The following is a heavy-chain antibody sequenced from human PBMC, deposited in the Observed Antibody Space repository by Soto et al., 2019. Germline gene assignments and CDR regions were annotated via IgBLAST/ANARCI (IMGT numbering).Heavy chain of an antibody. CDR1: GYSFTSYW. V-gene: IGHV5-51*01. CDR3: ASLGGYCSSTSCPSSNWFDP. D-gene: IGHD2-2*01. CDR2: IYPGDSDT. Sequence: GESLKISCKGSGYSFTSYWIGWVRQMPGKGLEWMGIIYPGDSDTRYSPSFQGQVTISADKSISTAYLQWSSLKASDTAMYYCASLGGYCSSTSCPSSNWFDPWGQGTLVTVSS. J-gene: IGHJ5*02.